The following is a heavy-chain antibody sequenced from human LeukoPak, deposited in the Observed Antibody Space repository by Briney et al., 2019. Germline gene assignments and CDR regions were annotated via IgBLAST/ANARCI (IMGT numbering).Heavy chain of an antibody. CDR3: ARVVVRGVKSVYYYYYYGMDV. J-gene: IGHJ6*02. CDR1: GGSISNYY. CDR2: IYYSGYT. D-gene: IGHD3-10*01. Sequence: SETLSLTCTVSGGSISNYYWSWIRQPPGEALEWIGYIYYSGYTNYNPSLKSRVTISVDTSKNQFSLKLSSVTAADTAVYYCARVVVRGVKSVYYYYYYGMDVWGQGTTVTVSS. V-gene: IGHV4-59*12.